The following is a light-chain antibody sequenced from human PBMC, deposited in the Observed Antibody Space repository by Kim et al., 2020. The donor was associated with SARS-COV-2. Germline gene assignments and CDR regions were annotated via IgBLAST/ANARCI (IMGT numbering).Light chain of an antibody. V-gene: IGLV1-44*01. J-gene: IGLJ1*01. Sequence: QLVLTQPPSASGTPGQRVTISCSGSSFNIGSNTVNCYQQLPEMAPTLLIYDSNQRPSGVPDRFSGSKSGTSASLAISGLKSEDEADYYCAACDDDLNGYVIGTGTQLTDL. CDR1: SFNIGSNT. CDR2: DSN. CDR3: AACDDDLNGYV.